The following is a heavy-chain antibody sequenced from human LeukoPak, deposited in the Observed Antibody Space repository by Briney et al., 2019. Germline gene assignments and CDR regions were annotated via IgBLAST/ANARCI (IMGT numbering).Heavy chain of an antibody. CDR3: ARVYLYFFDY. D-gene: IGHD2-8*01. J-gene: IGHJ4*02. CDR1: GGSFSGYY. V-gene: IGHV4-34*01. CDR2: INHSGST. Sequence: PSETLSLTCAVYGGSFSGYYWGWIRQPPGKGLEWIGEINHSGSTNYNPSLKSRVTISVDTSKNQFSLKLSSVTAADTAVYYCARVYLYFFDYWGQGTLVTVSS.